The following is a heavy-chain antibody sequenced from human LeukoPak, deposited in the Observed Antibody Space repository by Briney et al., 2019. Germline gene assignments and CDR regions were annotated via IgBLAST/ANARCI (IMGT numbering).Heavy chain of an antibody. J-gene: IGHJ4*02. CDR2: SNPSGDST. CDR3: ARWITTFLDY. Sequence: ASVKVSCKASGYTFTNYYIHWVRQAPGHGLEWMGISNPSGDSTNYAQKFQGRVTMTRDTSTSTVYMDPSSLRSEDTAVYYCARWITTFLDYWGQGTLVTVSS. V-gene: IGHV1-46*01. D-gene: IGHD1-1*01. CDR1: GYTFTNYY.